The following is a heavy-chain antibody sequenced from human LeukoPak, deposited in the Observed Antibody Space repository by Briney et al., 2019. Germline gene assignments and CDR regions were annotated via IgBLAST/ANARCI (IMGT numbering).Heavy chain of an antibody. Sequence: SATLSLTCSVSGASISSNYWTWIRQPPGKGLEWIGNICYSGTTNYNPSLKSRVTISVDQSKKQFSLNLISVTAADTAVYFCALAHCSRTNCYDLDYFYYMDVWGKGTTVTVSS. CDR3: ALAHCSRTNCYDLDYFYYMDV. V-gene: IGHV4-59*01. CDR1: GASISSNY. J-gene: IGHJ6*03. CDR2: ICYSGTT. D-gene: IGHD2-2*01.